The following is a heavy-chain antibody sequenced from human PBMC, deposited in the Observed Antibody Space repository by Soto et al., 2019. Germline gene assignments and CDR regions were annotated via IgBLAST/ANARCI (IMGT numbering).Heavy chain of an antibody. CDR2: IYYSGST. CDR1: GGSISSSSYY. J-gene: IGHJ6*02. V-gene: IGHV4-39*01. Sequence: PSETLSLTCTASGGSISSSSYYWGWIRQPPGKGLEWIGSIYYSGSTYYNPSLKSRVTISVDTSKNQFSLKLSSVTAADTAVYYCARQEGGYAHYYYYGMDVWGQGTTVTVSS. CDR3: ARQEGGYAHYYYYGMDV. D-gene: IGHD5-12*01.